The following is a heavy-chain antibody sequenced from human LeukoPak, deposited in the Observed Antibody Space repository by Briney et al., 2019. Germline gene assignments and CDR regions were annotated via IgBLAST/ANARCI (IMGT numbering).Heavy chain of an antibody. D-gene: IGHD4/OR15-4a*01. CDR2: INTNTGNP. CDR1: GYTFTDHA. V-gene: IGHV7-4-1*01. J-gene: IGHJ6*04. CDR3: ARRSMVQHLDV. Sequence: ASVKVSCKASGYTFTDHAINWVRQAPGQGLEYMGWINTNTGNPTYAQAFTGRIVFSLDTSVSTAYLQIGGLEADDTAVYFCARRSMVQHLDVWGKGTTVIVSS.